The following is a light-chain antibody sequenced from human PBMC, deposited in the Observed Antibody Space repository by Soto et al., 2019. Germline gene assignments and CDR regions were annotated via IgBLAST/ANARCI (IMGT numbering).Light chain of an antibody. J-gene: IGLJ1*01. Sequence: QSALTQPPSASGSPGQSVTISCTGTSSDFVAYNYVSWYQQLPGKAPKLIIYEVSKRPSGVPDRFSGSKSGNTASLTVSGLQAEDEADYYCTSYAGTYSFFYVFGTGTKVTVL. CDR1: SSDFVAYNY. CDR2: EVS. CDR3: TSYAGTYSFFYV. V-gene: IGLV2-8*01.